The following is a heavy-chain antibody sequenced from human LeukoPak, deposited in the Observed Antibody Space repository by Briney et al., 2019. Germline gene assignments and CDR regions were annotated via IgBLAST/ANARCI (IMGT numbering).Heavy chain of an antibody. V-gene: IGHV3-30*18. CDR2: ISYDGSYE. CDR1: GFTFSSYG. Sequence: GGSLRLSCAASGFTFSSYGMHWVRQAPGKGLEWVAVISYDGSYEYYADSVKGRFTISRDNSKNTLYLQMNSLRAEDTAVYYCANVTDHDYVWGSYRHTVGLGGMDVWGQGTTVTVSS. CDR3: ANVTDHDYVWGSYRHTVGLGGMDV. D-gene: IGHD3-16*02. J-gene: IGHJ6*02.